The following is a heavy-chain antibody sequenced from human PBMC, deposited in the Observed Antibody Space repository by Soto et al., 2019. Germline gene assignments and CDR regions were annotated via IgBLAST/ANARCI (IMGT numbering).Heavy chain of an antibody. V-gene: IGHV3-23*01. CDR3: AKGGHQHRPKFYFHS. D-gene: IGHD2-21*01. CDR1: GFTFSTYA. J-gene: IGHJ4*02. Sequence: GGSLRLSCTASGFTFSTYAMAWVRQAPGKGLEWVSGISGSGTTPFYADSVKGRFTISRDNSKNTLYMDMNGLRAEDSAGDFCAKGGHQHRPKFYFHSCGQGTLITVSS. CDR2: ISGSGTTP.